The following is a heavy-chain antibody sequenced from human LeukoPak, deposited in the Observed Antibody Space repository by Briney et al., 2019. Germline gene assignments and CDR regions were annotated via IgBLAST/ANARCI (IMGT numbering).Heavy chain of an antibody. CDR3: ARVMKSYESSGYYIAFDI. D-gene: IGHD3-22*01. Sequence: SETLSLTCAVYGGSFSGYYWSWIRQPPGKGLEWIGEINHSGSTNYNPSLKSRVTISVDTSKNQFSLKLSSVTAADTAVYYCARVMKSYESSGYYIAFDIWGQGTMVTVSS. CDR1: GGSFSGYY. J-gene: IGHJ3*02. V-gene: IGHV4-34*01. CDR2: INHSGST.